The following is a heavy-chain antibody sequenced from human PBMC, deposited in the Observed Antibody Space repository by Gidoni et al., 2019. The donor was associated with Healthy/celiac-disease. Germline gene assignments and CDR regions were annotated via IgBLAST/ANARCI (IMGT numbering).Heavy chain of an antibody. J-gene: IGHJ4*02. CDR3: ARDGGDYYGSGGDFDY. Sequence: VRQAPGKGLEWVAVIWYDGSNKYYADSVKGRFTISRDNSKNTLYLQMNSLRDEDTAVYYCARDGGDYYGSGGDFDYWGQGTLVTVSS. V-gene: IGHV3-33*01. D-gene: IGHD3-10*01. CDR2: IWYDGSNK.